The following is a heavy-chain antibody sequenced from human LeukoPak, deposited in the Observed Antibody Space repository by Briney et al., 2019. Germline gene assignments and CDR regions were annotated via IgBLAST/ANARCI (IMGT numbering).Heavy chain of an antibody. J-gene: IGHJ3*02. Sequence: GASVKVSCKASGYTFTGYYMHWVRQAPGQGLEWMGWINPNSGGTNYAQKFQGRVTMTRDTSISTAYMELSRLRSDDTAVYYCARDRVWDVVVPAATQDLGAFDIWGQGTMVTVSS. CDR1: GYTFTGYY. CDR2: INPNSGGT. V-gene: IGHV1-2*02. D-gene: IGHD2-2*01. CDR3: ARDRVWDVVVPAATQDLGAFDI.